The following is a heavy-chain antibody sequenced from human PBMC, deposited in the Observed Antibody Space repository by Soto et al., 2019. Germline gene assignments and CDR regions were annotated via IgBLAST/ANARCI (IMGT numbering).Heavy chain of an antibody. Sequence: SETLSLTSTVSGGSISSYYWSWIRQPPGKGLEWIGYIYYSGSTNYNPSLKSRVTISVDTSKNQFSLKLSSVTAADTAVYYCARRYGSGVDCWGQGTLVTVSS. V-gene: IGHV4-59*08. CDR2: IYYSGST. CDR1: GGSISSYY. D-gene: IGHD3-10*01. J-gene: IGHJ4*02. CDR3: ARRYGSGVDC.